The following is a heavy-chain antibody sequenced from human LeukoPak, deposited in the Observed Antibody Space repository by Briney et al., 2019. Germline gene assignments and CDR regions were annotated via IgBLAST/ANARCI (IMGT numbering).Heavy chain of an antibody. Sequence: ASVKVSCKTSGYTFTDYYIHWVRQAPGQGLEWRGWINPNSGESNSAQKFQGRVTMTGDTSISTAYMERRRVTSDDTAVYYCARDRDYSNTERGFDYWGQGTLVTVSS. CDR1: GYTFTDYY. J-gene: IGHJ4*02. V-gene: IGHV1-2*02. CDR3: ARDRDYSNTERGFDY. D-gene: IGHD4-11*01. CDR2: INPNSGES.